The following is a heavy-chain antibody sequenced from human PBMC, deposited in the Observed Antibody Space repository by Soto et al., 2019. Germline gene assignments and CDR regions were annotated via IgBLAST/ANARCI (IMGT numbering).Heavy chain of an antibody. J-gene: IGHJ4*02. CDR2: FDPEDGET. Sequence: ASVKVSCKVSGYTLTELSMHWVRQAPGKGLEWMGGFDPEDGETIYAQKFQGRVTMTEDTSTDTAYMELSSLRSEDTAVYYCATGRGGWPPFDYWGQGTLVTVSS. CDR3: ATGRGGWPPFDY. CDR1: GYTLTELS. V-gene: IGHV1-24*01. D-gene: IGHD6-19*01.